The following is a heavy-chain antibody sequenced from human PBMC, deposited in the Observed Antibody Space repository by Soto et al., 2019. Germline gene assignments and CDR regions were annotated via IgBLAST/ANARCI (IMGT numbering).Heavy chain of an antibody. CDR1: GGSIRNVY. D-gene: IGHD2-15*01. CDR2: IYHSGNT. CDR3: ARAHAPTLPFDY. V-gene: IGHV4-59*01. J-gene: IGHJ4*02. Sequence: SETLSLTCTVSGGSIRNVYWSWIRQPPGKGLEWIGFIYHSGNTKYNPSLKSRVTISVDTSKNQFSLSLNSVTAADTAIYFCARAHAPTLPFDYWGQGTLVTVSS.